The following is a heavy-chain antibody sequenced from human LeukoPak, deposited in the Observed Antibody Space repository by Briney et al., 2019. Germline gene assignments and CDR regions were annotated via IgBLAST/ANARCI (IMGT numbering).Heavy chain of an antibody. CDR1: GFTFSAYA. Sequence: PGGPLRLSCAASGFTFSAYAMHWVRQPTGKGLEWVSAIGTAGDTFYPGSVKGRFTISRENVKNSLYLQMNSLRAEDTAVYYCARQMTPHGNFDYWGQGTLVTVSS. J-gene: IGHJ4*02. CDR3: ARQMTPHGNFDY. CDR2: IGTAGDT. D-gene: IGHD1-26*01. V-gene: IGHV3-13*01.